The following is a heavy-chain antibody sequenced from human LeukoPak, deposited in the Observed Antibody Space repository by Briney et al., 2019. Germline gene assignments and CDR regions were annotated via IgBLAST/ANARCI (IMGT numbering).Heavy chain of an antibody. V-gene: IGHV3-23*01. D-gene: IGHD1-26*01. J-gene: IGHJ3*02. CDR3: AKDRRVGASKGLGAFDI. CDR2: ISGSGGST. CDR1: GFTFSSYT. Sequence: GGSLRLSCAASGFTFSSYTMTWVRQAPGKGLEWVSAISGSGGSTYYADSVKGRFTISRDNSKNTLYVQTNSLRAEDTAVYYCAKDRRVGASKGLGAFDIWGQGTVVTVFS.